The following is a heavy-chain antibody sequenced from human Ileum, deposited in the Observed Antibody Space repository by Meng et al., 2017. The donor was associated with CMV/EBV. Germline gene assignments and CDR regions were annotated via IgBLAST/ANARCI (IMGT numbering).Heavy chain of an antibody. D-gene: IGHD6-13*01. CDR2: ISGSGGST. J-gene: IGHJ4*02. CDR1: GFTFSSYA. V-gene: IGHV3-23*01. Sequence: GGSPRLSCAASGFTFSSYAMSWVRQAPGKGLEWVAAISGSGGSTYYADSVKGRFTVSRDNSKNTLYLQMDSLRAEDTAVYYCTKGGVYSSSWGDYWGQGTLVTVSS. CDR3: TKGGVYSSSWGDY.